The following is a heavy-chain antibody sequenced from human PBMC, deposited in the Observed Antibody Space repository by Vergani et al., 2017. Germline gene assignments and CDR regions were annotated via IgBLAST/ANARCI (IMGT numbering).Heavy chain of an antibody. D-gene: IGHD5-12*01. Sequence: QVQLVQSGAEVKKPGSSVKVSCKASGGTFSSYTISWVRQAPGQGLEWMGSIIPILGIANNAKKFQGRVTITADKSTSTAYMELSSLRSEDKAVYYCARGRGDIVGTTTYYYYSSWMDVWGQGTTVTVSS. CDR3: ARGRGDIVGTTTYYYYSSWMDV. CDR2: IIPILGIA. CDR1: GGTFSSYT. V-gene: IGHV1-69*02. J-gene: IGHJ6*02.